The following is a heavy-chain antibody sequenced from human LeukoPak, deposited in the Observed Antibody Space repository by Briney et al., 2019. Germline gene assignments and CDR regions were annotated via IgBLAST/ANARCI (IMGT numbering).Heavy chain of an antibody. CDR2: FDVEGGET. J-gene: IGHJ4*02. CDR1: GYTLTELS. V-gene: IGHV1-24*01. Sequence: VASVKVSCKVSGYTLTELSMNWVRQAPGKGLAWMGGFDVEGGETIYARKFQGRVTMTEDTSTDTAYMELSSLRSEDTAVYYCAALQFWGQGTLITVSS. CDR3: AALQF.